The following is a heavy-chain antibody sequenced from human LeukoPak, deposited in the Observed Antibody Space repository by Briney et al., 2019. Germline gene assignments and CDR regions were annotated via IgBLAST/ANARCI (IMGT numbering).Heavy chain of an antibody. J-gene: IGHJ3*02. Sequence: NLSETLSLTCAVSGYSISSGYYWGWIRQPPGKGLEWIGSIYHNGSTYYNPSLKSRVTISVDTSKNQFSLKLSSVTAADTAVYYCARGIVGAYEDDAFDIWGQGTMVTVSS. CDR3: ARGIVGAYEDDAFDI. V-gene: IGHV4-38-2*01. D-gene: IGHD1-26*01. CDR1: GYSISSGYY. CDR2: IYHNGST.